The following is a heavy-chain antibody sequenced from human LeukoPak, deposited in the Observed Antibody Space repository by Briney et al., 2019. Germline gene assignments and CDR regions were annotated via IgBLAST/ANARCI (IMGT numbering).Heavy chain of an antibody. D-gene: IGHD5-12*01. V-gene: IGHV4-39*07. CDR2: IYYSGST. J-gene: IGHJ3*02. CDR1: GGSISSSSYY. Sequence: SETLSLTCTVSGGSISSSSYYWGWIRQPPGKGLEWIGSIYYSGSTYYNPSLKSRVTISVDTSKNQFSLKLSSVTAADTAVYYCARDRYSGSLDAFDIWGQGTMVTVSS. CDR3: ARDRYSGSLDAFDI.